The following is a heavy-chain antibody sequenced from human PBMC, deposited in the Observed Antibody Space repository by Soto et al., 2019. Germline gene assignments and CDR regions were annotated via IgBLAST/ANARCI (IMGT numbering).Heavy chain of an antibody. V-gene: IGHV3-30*18. CDR2: ISYDGTST. Sequence: QVQLVESGGGVVQPGRSLRLSCAASGFTFSSYGMHWVRQAPGKGLEWVAVISYDGTSTDFADSVKGRFAISRDNSKNVLFLEMNSLRPEDTAVYYCAKDLGGGWIPEYFDHWGQGTLVTVSS. J-gene: IGHJ4*02. CDR1: GFTFSSYG. CDR3: AKDLGGGWIPEYFDH. D-gene: IGHD3-16*01.